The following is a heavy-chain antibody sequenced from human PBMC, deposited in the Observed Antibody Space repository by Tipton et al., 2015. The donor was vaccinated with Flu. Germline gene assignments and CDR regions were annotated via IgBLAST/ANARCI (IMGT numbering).Heavy chain of an antibody. CDR3: ARDPGSRMFDP. V-gene: IGHV4-39*07. D-gene: IGHD6-13*01. Sequence: TLSLTCTVSGGSISSTNYYWGWVRQPPGRGLEWIGGIYYSGNTYYNPSLKSRVTISVDTSKNQFSLKVSSVTAADTAVYYCARDPGSRMFDPWGQGTLVTVSS. J-gene: IGHJ5*02. CDR1: GGSISSTNYY. CDR2: IYYSGNT.